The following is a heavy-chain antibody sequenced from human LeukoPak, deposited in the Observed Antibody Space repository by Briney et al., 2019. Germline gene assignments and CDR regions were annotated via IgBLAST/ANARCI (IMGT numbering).Heavy chain of an antibody. J-gene: IGHJ5*02. V-gene: IGHV3-23*01. CDR2: ISGSGGT. D-gene: IGHD2-2*01. Sequence: GGCLRLSCAASGFTFSTYIMSWVRQAPGRGLDWVSTISGSGGTYYADSVKGRFTISRDISKNTLYLQMNSLRAEDTAVYYCAREKVPTATNWFDPWGQGTPVTVSS. CDR1: GFTFSTYI. CDR3: AREKVPTATNWFDP.